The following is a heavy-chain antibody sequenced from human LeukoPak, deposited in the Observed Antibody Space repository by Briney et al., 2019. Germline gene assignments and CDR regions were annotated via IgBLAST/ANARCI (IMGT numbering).Heavy chain of an antibody. Sequence: SETLSLTCTVSGGSISSYYWSWIRQPAGKGLEWIGRIYTSGSTNYNPSLKSQVTMSVDTSKNQFSLKLSSVTAADTAVYYCARDGPLGYYYYMDVWGKGTTVTVSS. D-gene: IGHD3-3*01. V-gene: IGHV4-4*07. CDR1: GGSISSYY. CDR2: IYTSGST. J-gene: IGHJ6*03. CDR3: ARDGPLGYYYYMDV.